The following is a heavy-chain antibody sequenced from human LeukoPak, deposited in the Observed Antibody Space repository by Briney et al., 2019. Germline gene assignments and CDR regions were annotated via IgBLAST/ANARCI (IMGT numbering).Heavy chain of an antibody. D-gene: IGHD1-1*01. J-gene: IGHJ5*02. CDR3: ARESQLDKLEPPSFDP. CDR2: INPNSGGT. V-gene: IGHV1-2*02. Sequence: GASVKVSCKASGYTFTGYYMYWVRQAPGQGLEWMGWINPNSGGTNYAQKFQGRVTMTRDASISTAYMELSRLRSDDTAVYYCARESQLDKLEPPSFDPWGQGTLVTVSS. CDR1: GYTFTGYY.